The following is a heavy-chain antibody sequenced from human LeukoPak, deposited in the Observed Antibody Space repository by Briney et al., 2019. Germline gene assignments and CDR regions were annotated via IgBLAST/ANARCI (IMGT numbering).Heavy chain of an antibody. CDR3: ARPYTSSLGDYGMDV. V-gene: IGHV3-21*01. CDR1: GFSFSSYS. J-gene: IGHJ6*04. Sequence: GGSLRLSCADSGFSFSSYSMNWARQAPGKGLEWVSSISSTSTYIYYADSVKGRFTISRDNPKNSLYLQMNSLRAEDTAVYYCARPYTSSLGDYGMDVWGKGTTVTVSS. D-gene: IGHD6-13*01. CDR2: ISSTSTYI.